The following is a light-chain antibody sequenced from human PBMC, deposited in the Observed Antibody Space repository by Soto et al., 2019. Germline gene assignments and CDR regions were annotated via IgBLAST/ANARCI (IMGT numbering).Light chain of an antibody. CDR1: RSFASSY. Sequence: EIVLTQSPGTLSLSPGERATLSCRASRSFASSYLAWYQRKPGQAPRLLIYAASTRATGIPDRFTGSGSGTDFTLTISRVEPEDFAVYYCQQYGPSPPYTFGQGTKVEIK. V-gene: IGKV3-20*01. CDR3: QQYGPSPPYT. CDR2: AAS. J-gene: IGKJ2*01.